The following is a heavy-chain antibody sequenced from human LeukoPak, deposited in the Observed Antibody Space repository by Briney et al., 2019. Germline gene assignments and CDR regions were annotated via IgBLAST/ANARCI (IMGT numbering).Heavy chain of an antibody. CDR3: ARVLWWSAY. CDR1: GFTFSSYW. D-gene: IGHD2-21*01. Sequence: GGSLRLSCAASGFTFSSYWMSWVRQAPGKGLEWVASMKQDGSTTYYVDSVKGRFTISRDNAKNSLYLQMNSLRAEDTAVYNCARVLWWSAYWGQGTLVTVPS. CDR2: MKQDGSTT. V-gene: IGHV3-7*01. J-gene: IGHJ4*02.